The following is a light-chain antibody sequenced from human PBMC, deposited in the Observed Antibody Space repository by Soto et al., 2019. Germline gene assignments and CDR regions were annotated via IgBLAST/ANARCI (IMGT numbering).Light chain of an antibody. J-gene: IGKJ1*01. Sequence: DIQMTQSPSTLSASVGDRVTITCRASQSISGWLAWYQQKPGKAPKLLISDASSLESGVPSRFICSGSWTYFSLIINCLQRDYIATYFRQQYNSYTRTFDQVT. V-gene: IGKV1-5*01. CDR1: QSISGW. CDR3: QQYNSYTRT. CDR2: DAS.